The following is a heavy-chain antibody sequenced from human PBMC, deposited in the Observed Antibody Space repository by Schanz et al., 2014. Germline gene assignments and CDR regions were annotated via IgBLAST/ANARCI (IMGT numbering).Heavy chain of an antibody. CDR3: AKDDTQVNGMDV. CDR1: GFTFRDFG. J-gene: IGHJ6*02. CDR2: ISYDGRHK. V-gene: IGHV3-30*18. Sequence: QVQLLESGGGVVQPGGSLRLSCAASGFTFRDFGLHWVRQAPGKGLEWVAIISYDGRHKNYADSVKGRFTISRDNSKNTLHLQMNSLRVEDTAVYYCAKDDTQVNGMDVWGQGTTVTVSS.